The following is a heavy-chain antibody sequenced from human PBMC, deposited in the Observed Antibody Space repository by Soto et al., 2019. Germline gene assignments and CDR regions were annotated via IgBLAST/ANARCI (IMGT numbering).Heavy chain of an antibody. D-gene: IGHD3-22*01. Sequence: PGESLKISCKGSEYSFTTYWIGWVRQMPGKGLEWMGIIHPGDSDTRYSPSFQGQVTISADKSINTAYLQWSSLKASDTGMYYCARAFDYYDSSGHYLRAFDMWGQGTMVTVSS. V-gene: IGHV5-51*01. CDR3: ARAFDYYDSSGHYLRAFDM. CDR2: IHPGDSDT. J-gene: IGHJ3*02. CDR1: EYSFTTYW.